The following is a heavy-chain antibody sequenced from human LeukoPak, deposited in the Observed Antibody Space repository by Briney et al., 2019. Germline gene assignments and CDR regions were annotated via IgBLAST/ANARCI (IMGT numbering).Heavy chain of an antibody. Sequence: GGSLRLSCAASGFTFSDHAMSWVRQAPGKGLEWVSAIRGTGTTTFYAASVKGRFTISRDNSKNTADLQMNSLRAEDTAVYYCAKVSWLGTLPSSHFDSWGEGTQVTVS. V-gene: IGHV3-23*01. J-gene: IGHJ4*02. D-gene: IGHD6-19*01. CDR1: GFTFSDHA. CDR2: IRGTGTTT. CDR3: AKVSWLGTLPSSHFDS.